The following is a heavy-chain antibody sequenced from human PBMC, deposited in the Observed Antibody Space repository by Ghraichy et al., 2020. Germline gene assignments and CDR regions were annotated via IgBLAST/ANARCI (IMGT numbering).Heavy chain of an antibody. CDR2: ISGSGGST. V-gene: IGHV3-23*01. Sequence: GESLNISCAASGFTFSSYAMSWVRQAPGKGLEWVSAISGSGGSTYYADSVKGRFTISRDNSKNTLYLQMNSLRAEDTAVYYCAKDFGGATRWFDPWGQGTLVTVSS. D-gene: IGHD1-26*01. CDR1: GFTFSSYA. CDR3: AKDFGGATRWFDP. J-gene: IGHJ5*02.